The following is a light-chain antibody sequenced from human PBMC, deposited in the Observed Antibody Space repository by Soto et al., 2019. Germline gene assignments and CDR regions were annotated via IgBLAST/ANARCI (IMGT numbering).Light chain of an antibody. Sequence: EIVLTQSPGTLSLSPGERATLSCRAGQSITSNFLAWYQQKPGQAPRLLIYGASTRAARVPDRFSGSGSGTDFTLTITRLEPEDFAVYYCQQYGRSPLMYTFGQGTKL. J-gene: IGKJ2*01. CDR1: QSITSNF. CDR3: QQYGRSPLMYT. CDR2: GAS. V-gene: IGKV3-20*01.